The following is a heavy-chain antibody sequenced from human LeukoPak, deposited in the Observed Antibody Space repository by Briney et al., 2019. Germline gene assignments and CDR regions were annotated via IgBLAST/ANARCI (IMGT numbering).Heavy chain of an antibody. CDR3: ARGQSYYEAFDI. CDR1: GFTVSSDY. V-gene: IGHV3-53*03. J-gene: IGHJ3*02. Sequence: GGSLRLSCAASGFTVSSDYMSWVRQPPVKGLEWVSVIYSGGSTNYADSVKGRFTISRDNSKNTLHLQMNSLRVEDTAVYYCARGQSYYEAFDIWGQGTMVTVSS. CDR2: IYSGGST. D-gene: IGHD1-26*01.